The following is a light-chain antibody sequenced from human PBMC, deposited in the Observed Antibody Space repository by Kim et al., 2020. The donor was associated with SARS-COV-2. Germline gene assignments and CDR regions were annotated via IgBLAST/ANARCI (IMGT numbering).Light chain of an antibody. CDR1: SLKTYY. CDR3: NSRDNSGDHVV. CDR2: GKN. V-gene: IGLV3-19*01. J-gene: IGLJ2*01. Sequence: ALGQTVRITCQGDSLKTYYATWYQQKPGQAPIVVIYGKNNRPSGIPDRFSASSSGNTASLTVTGAQAVDEADYYCNSRDNSGDHVVFGGGTKLIVL.